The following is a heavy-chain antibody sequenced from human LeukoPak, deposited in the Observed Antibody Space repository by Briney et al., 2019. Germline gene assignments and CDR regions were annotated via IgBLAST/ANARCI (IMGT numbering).Heavy chain of an antibody. CDR2: INHSGST. V-gene: IGHV4-34*01. Sequence: SETLSLTCAVYGGSFSGYYWSWIRQPPGKGLEWIGEINHSGSTNYNPSLKSRVTISVDTSKNQFSLKLSSVTAAGTAVYYCARGRAYDLRRVRSWYAPHAFDIWGQGTMVTVSS. D-gene: IGHD6-13*01. CDR1: GGSFSGYY. CDR3: ARGRAYDLRRVRSWYAPHAFDI. J-gene: IGHJ3*02.